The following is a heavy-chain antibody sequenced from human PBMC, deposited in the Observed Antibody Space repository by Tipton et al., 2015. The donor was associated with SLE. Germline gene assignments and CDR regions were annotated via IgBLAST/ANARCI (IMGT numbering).Heavy chain of an antibody. CDR3: ARDGGQRVISGTYDFYYYGLDV. J-gene: IGHJ6*02. CDR1: GGSISSYY. Sequence: TLSLTCTVSGGSISSYYWSWIRQPAGKGLEWIGRIYTSGSTNYNPSLKSRVTMSVDTSKNQFSLKLSSVTAADTAVYYCARDGGQRVISGTYDFYYYGLDVWGQGP. CDR2: IYTSGST. D-gene: IGHD6-13*01. V-gene: IGHV4-4*07.